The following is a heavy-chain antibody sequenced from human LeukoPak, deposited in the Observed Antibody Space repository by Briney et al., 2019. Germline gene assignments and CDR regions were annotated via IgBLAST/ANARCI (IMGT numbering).Heavy chain of an antibody. CDR3: AKDLHWGLDY. V-gene: IGHV3-53*01. Sequence: PGGSLRLSCAASGFTVSSNYMSWVRQAPGKGLEWVSIIYSGGNTYYADSVKGRFTISRDNSKSTLYLQMNNLRAEDTAVYYCAKDLHWGLDYWGQGTLVTVSS. J-gene: IGHJ4*02. CDR1: GFTVSSNY. CDR2: IYSGGNT. D-gene: IGHD7-27*01.